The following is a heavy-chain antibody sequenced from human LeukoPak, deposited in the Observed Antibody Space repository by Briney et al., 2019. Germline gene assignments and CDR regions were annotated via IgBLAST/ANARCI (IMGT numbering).Heavy chain of an antibody. CDR3: ARSIAVAEPFDH. CDR1: GFIFSVYY. CDR2: ISPSGLTI. V-gene: IGHV3-11*01. D-gene: IGHD6-19*01. Sequence: GGSLTLSCAASGFIFSVYYMSWIRQAPGKGLEWVSYISPSGLTIYYADSVRGRFTISRDNAKNSLSLQMNSLRAEDTAVYFCARSIAVAEPFDHWGQGTLVPVSS. J-gene: IGHJ4*02.